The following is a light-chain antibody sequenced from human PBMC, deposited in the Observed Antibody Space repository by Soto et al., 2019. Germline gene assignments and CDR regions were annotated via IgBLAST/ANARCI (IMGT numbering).Light chain of an antibody. V-gene: IGKV2-30*01. CDR3: MQGTHWPIT. CDR2: QVS. CDR1: QSLVYSDGIAY. Sequence: DVVITQSPLSLPVTLGQPASISCRSSQSLVYSDGIAYLNRFHQRPGQSPRRLIYQVSNRDSGVPARFSGSGSGTDFTLKISRVEAEDVGVYYCMQGTHWPITFGQGTRLEIK. J-gene: IGKJ5*01.